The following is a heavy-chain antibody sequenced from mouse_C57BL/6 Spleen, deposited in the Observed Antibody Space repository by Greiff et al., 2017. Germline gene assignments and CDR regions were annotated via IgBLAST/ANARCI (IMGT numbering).Heavy chain of an antibody. Sequence: VQLQESGPGLVAPSQSLSITCTVSGFSLTSYAISWVRQPPGKGLEWLGVIWTGGGTNYNSALKSRLSISKDNSKSQVFLKMNSLQTDDTARYYCARLDSSGYNYAMDYWGQGTSVTVSS. D-gene: IGHD3-2*02. CDR3: ARLDSSGYNYAMDY. CDR1: GFSLTSYA. V-gene: IGHV2-9-1*01. CDR2: IWTGGGT. J-gene: IGHJ4*01.